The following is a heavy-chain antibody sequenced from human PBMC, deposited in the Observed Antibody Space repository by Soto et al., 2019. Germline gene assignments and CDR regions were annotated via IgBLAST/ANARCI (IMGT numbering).Heavy chain of an antibody. V-gene: IGHV3-30*18. CDR1: GFTFRDYG. CDR2: ISFDGSDK. CDR3: VKGYSSVWVPLDH. D-gene: IGHD6-19*01. Sequence: PGGSLRLSCAASGFTFRDYGMHWVRQAPGKGLEWVAVISFDGSDKYYADSVKGRFTISRDNSKNTLYLQMSSLRTEDVAIYYCVKGYSSVWVPLDHWGQGTLVTSPQ. J-gene: IGHJ4*02.